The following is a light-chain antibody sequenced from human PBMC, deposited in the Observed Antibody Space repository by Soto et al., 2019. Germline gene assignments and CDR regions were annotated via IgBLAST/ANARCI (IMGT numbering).Light chain of an antibody. CDR1: QGVSSSN. V-gene: IGKV3-20*01. J-gene: IGKJ5*01. CDR3: QQYGSSPIT. CDR2: DAS. Sequence: EIVLTQSPDTLSLSPGEIATLSFSPSQGVSSSNVAWYQQKAGQAPRLLIYDASSRASGISDRFSGSGSGTDFTLTISRLEPEDFGVYYCQQYGSSPITFGQGTRLEI.